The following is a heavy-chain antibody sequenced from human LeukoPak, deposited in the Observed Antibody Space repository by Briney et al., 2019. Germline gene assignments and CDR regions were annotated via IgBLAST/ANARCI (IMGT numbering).Heavy chain of an antibody. V-gene: IGHV3-21*01. CDR2: ISSSSSYI. CDR1: GFTFSSYS. D-gene: IGHD6-19*01. J-gene: IGHJ4*02. Sequence: GGSLRLSCAASGFTFSSYSMNWVRQAPGKGLEWVSSISSSSSYIYYADSVKGRFTISRDNAKNSLYLQMNSLRAEDTAVYYCASRSVAGTKTPFDYWGQGTLVTVSS. CDR3: ASRSVAGTKTPFDY.